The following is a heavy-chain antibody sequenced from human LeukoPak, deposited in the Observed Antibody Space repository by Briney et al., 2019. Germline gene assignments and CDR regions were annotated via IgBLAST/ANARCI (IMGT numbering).Heavy chain of an antibody. CDR2: ISGSGGST. D-gene: IGHD2-15*01. V-gene: IGHV3-23*01. CDR3: ARVLGYCSGGSCSIKGYYYYMDV. CDR1: GFTFSSYA. Sequence: GGSLRLSCAASGFTFSSYAMSWIRQAPGKGLEWVSAISGSGGSTYYADSVKGRFTISRDNSKNTLYLQMNSLRAEDTAVYYCARVLGYCSGGSCSIKGYYYYMDVWGKGTTVTVSS. J-gene: IGHJ6*03.